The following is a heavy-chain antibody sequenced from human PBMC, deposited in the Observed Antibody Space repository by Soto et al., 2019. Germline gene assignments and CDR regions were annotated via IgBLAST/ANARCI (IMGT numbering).Heavy chain of an antibody. CDR2: MNPNSGNT. Sequence: XSVKVSWKASVYTFTSYDINWVRQATGQGLEWMGWMNPNSGNTGYAQKFQGRVTMTRNTSISTAYMELSSLRSEDTAVYYCVIVGATGFDYWGQGTLVTVSS. J-gene: IGHJ4*02. V-gene: IGHV1-8*01. CDR3: VIVGATGFDY. D-gene: IGHD1-26*01. CDR1: VYTFTSYD.